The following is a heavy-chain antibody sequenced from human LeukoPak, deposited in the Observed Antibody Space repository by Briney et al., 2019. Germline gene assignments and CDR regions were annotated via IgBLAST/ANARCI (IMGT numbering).Heavy chain of an antibody. CDR1: GGSFSGYY. Sequence: TSETLSLTCAVYGGSFSGYYWSWIRQPPGKGLEWIGEINHSGSTYYNPSLKSRVTISVDRSKNQFSLRLSSVTAADTAVYYCAREDSGSWYEDWGQGTLVTVSS. CDR2: INHSGST. CDR3: AREDSGSWYED. D-gene: IGHD6-13*01. J-gene: IGHJ4*02. V-gene: IGHV4-34*01.